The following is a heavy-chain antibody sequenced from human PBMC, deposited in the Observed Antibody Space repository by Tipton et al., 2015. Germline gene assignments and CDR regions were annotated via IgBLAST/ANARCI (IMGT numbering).Heavy chain of an antibody. CDR1: GGSIDRSDDY. J-gene: IGHJ4*02. CDR2: IYSSGST. Sequence: GLVKPSETLSLDCIVSGGSIDRSDDYWGWIRQPPGQGLEWIGYIYSSGSTTYNPSLRSRVTISVDSSKNQFSLRLNSVTAADSAFYYCARGGYTKIPIYYFDSWGQGTLVTVSS. V-gene: IGHV4-61*08. D-gene: IGHD5-18*01. CDR3: ARGGYTKIPIYYFDS.